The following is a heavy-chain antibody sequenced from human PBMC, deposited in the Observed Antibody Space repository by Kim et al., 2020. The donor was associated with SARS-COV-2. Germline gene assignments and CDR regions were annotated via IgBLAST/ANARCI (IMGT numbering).Heavy chain of an antibody. CDR1: GFTFSSYG. CDR3: AKGSMDV. J-gene: IGHJ6*02. V-gene: IGHV3-30*18. CDR2: ISYDGSNK. Sequence: GGSLRLSCAASGFTFSSYGMHWVRQAPGKGLEWVAVISYDGSNKYYADSVKGRFTISRDNSENTLYLQMNSLRAEDTAVYYCAKGSMDVWGQGTTVTVSS.